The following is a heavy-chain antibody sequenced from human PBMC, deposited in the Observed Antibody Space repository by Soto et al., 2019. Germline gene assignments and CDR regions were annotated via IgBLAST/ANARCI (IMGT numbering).Heavy chain of an antibody. Sequence: SETLSLTCTVSGGSISSYYWSWIRQPPGKGLEWIGYIYYSGSTNYNPSLKSRVTISVDTSKNQFSLKLSSVTAADTAVYYCARAGYYGSGPARAIRNYDYWGQGTLVTVSS. CDR3: ARAGYYGSGPARAIRNYDY. D-gene: IGHD3-10*01. CDR1: GGSISSYY. J-gene: IGHJ4*02. CDR2: IYYSGST. V-gene: IGHV4-59*01.